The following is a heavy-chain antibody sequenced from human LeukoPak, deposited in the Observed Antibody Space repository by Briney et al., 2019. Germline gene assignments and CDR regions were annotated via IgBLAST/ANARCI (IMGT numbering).Heavy chain of an antibody. Sequence: ASVKVSCKASGYTFTSYYMHWVRQAPGQGLEWMGIINPSGGSTMYAQKFQDRVTMTRDTSASTLYMELSSLSSEDTAVYYCARGPATGTAWPFDYWGQGSLVTVSS. D-gene: IGHD6-13*01. J-gene: IGHJ4*02. CDR2: INPSGGST. CDR3: ARGPATGTAWPFDY. V-gene: IGHV1-46*01. CDR1: GYTFTSYY.